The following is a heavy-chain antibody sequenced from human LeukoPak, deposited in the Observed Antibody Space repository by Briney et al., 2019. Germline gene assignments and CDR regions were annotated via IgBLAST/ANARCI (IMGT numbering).Heavy chain of an antibody. CDR1: GFTFSSNW. V-gene: IGHV3-7*03. CDR3: AKLPEGTTSWFDP. J-gene: IGHJ5*02. CDR2: IKPDGSAE. Sequence: GGSLRLSCATSGFTFSSNWMSWVRHAPGRGLEWVANIKPDGSAEYYAASVKGRFTVSRDNAKNSLYLQMNSLRAEDTAVYYCAKLPEGTTSWFDPWGQGTLVTVSS. D-gene: IGHD1-26*01.